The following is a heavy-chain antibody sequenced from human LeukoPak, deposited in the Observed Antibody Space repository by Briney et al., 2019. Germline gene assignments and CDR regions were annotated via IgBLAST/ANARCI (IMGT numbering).Heavy chain of an antibody. V-gene: IGHV5-51*01. D-gene: IGHD3-22*01. CDR2: IYPGDSDT. J-gene: IGHJ4*02. CDR3: ARRPYYYDSSGYYFFDY. Sequence: GESLKISCNGSGYSFTSYWIGWVRQMPGKGLEWMGIIYPGDSDTRYSPSFQGQVTISADKSISTAYLQWSSLKASDTAMYYCARRPYYYDSSGYYFFDYWGQGTLVTVSS. CDR1: GYSFTSYW.